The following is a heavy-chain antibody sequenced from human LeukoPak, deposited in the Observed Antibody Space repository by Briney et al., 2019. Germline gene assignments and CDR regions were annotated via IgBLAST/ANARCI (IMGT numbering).Heavy chain of an antibody. CDR3: ARGYGDFRVEGRYFHS. CDR2: IYYSGST. J-gene: IGHJ4*02. CDR1: GGSISSYY. D-gene: IGHD4-17*01. V-gene: IGHV4-59*01. Sequence: SETLSLTCTVSGGSISSYYWSWIRQPPGKGLESIGYIYYSGSTNYNPSLKSRVTISVDTSKNQFSLKLSSVTAADTAVYYCARGYGDFRVEGRYFHSWGQGTLVTVSS.